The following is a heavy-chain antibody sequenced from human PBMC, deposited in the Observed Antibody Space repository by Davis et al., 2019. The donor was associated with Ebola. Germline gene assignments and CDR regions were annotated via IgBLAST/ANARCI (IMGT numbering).Heavy chain of an antibody. CDR1: GGSISSYY. J-gene: IGHJ4*02. CDR3: AREAAWGDFDY. D-gene: IGHD1-26*01. CDR2: IYYSGST. Sequence: SETLSLTCTVSGGSISSYYWSWIRQPPGKGLEWIGYIYYSGSTNYNPSLKSRVTMSVDTSKNQFSLKLSSVTAADTAVYYCAREAAWGDFDYWGQGTLVTVSS. V-gene: IGHV4-59*01.